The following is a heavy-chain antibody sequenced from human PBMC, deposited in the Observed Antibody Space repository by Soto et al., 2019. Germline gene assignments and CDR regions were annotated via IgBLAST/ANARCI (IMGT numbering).Heavy chain of an antibody. V-gene: IGHV4-30-2*01. CDR1: NGSVSSGTYS. Sequence: SETLSLTCTVSNGSVSSGTYSWSWVRQPPGKGLEWIGYIYYSGTTYYTPSLQSRLTVSMDRANDHFSLNLTSVTAADTAVYFCARGXXXXXXXVWGQGITVTVSS. J-gene: IGHJ6*02. CDR2: IYYSGTT. CDR3: ARGXXXXXXXV.